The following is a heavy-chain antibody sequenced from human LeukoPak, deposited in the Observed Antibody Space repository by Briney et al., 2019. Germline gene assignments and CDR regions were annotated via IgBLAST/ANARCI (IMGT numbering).Heavy chain of an antibody. Sequence: GGSLRLSCAASGISFSNYWMHWVRQAPGKGLVWVSRINSDGSSTTYADSVKGRFTISRDNAKNTLYLQMNSLRAEDTAMYYCVRQYSYDSSGYYPWDYWGQGTLVTVSS. D-gene: IGHD3-22*01. J-gene: IGHJ4*02. CDR1: GISFSNYW. CDR3: VRQYSYDSSGYYPWDY. CDR2: INSDGSST. V-gene: IGHV3-74*01.